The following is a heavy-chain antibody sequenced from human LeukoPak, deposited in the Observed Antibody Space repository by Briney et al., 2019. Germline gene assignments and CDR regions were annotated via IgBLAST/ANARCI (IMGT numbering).Heavy chain of an antibody. Sequence: SETLSLTCAVYGGSFCGYYWSWIRQPPGKGLEWIGEINHSGSTNYNPSLKSRVTISVDTSKNQFSLKLSSVTAADTAVYYCARGVRAKEITMVRGVKRWFDPWGQGTLVTVSS. CDR1: GGSFCGYY. V-gene: IGHV4-34*01. D-gene: IGHD3-10*01. CDR3: ARGVRAKEITMVRGVKRWFDP. J-gene: IGHJ5*02. CDR2: INHSGST.